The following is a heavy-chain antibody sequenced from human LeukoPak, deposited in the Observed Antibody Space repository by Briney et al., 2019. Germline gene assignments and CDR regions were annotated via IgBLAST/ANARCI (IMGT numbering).Heavy chain of an antibody. CDR1: GYSFTSYW. Sequence: GESLKISCKGSGYSFTSYWIGWVRQMPGKGLEWMGIIYPGDSDTRYSPSFQGQVTISADKSISTAYLQWGSLKASDTAMYYCARLAYSSGWYSHYYMDVWGKGTTVTVSS. V-gene: IGHV5-51*01. D-gene: IGHD6-19*01. CDR2: IYPGDSDT. J-gene: IGHJ6*03. CDR3: ARLAYSSGWYSHYYMDV.